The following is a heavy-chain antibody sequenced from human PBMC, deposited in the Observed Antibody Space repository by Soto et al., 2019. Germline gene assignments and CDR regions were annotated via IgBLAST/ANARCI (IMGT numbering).Heavy chain of an antibody. D-gene: IGHD5-12*01. CDR1: GFSLSTSGVG. J-gene: IGHJ1*01. CDR3: AHFNGYEEVEY. Sequence: GSGPTLVNPTQTLTLTCTFSGFSLSTSGVGVGWIRQPPGKALEWLAVIYWNDDKRYSPSLKSRLTITKGTSDNQVVLTMTSVDPVDTASYYCAHFNGYEEVEYWGQGTLVTVSA. CDR2: IYWNDDK. V-gene: IGHV2-5*01.